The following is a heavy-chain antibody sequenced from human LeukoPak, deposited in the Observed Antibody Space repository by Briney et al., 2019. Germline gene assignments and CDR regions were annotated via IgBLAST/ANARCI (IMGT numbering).Heavy chain of an antibody. V-gene: IGHV3-7*01. CDR1: GFTFSNYW. Sequence: PGGSLRLSCAASGFTFSNYWMSWVRQAPGKGLEWVANIKEDGSEKYSVDSVKGRFTISRDNAKNSLYLQMNSLRAEDTAVYYCTRAWPLYYYDSSGPSGMDWGQGTLVTVSS. J-gene: IGHJ4*02. CDR3: TRAWPLYYYDSSGPSGMD. D-gene: IGHD3-22*01. CDR2: IKEDGSEK.